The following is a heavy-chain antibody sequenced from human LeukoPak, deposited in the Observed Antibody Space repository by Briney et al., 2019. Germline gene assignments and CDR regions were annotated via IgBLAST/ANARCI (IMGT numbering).Heavy chain of an antibody. J-gene: IGHJ3*02. CDR2: INPNSGGT. V-gene: IGHV1-2*02. D-gene: IGHD3-22*01. CDR3: ARDRIHYYDSSGYFGGVDAFDI. CDR1: GYTFTGYY. Sequence: ASVKVSCKASGYTFTGYYMHWVRQAPGQGLEWMGWINPNSGGTNYAQKFQGRVTMTRDTSISTAYMELSRLRSDDTAVYYCARDRIHYYDSSGYFGGVDAFDIWGQGTMVTVSS.